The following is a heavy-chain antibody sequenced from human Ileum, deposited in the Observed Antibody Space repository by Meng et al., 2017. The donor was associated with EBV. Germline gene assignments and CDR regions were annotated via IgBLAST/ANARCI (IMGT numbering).Heavy chain of an antibody. J-gene: IGHJ5*02. D-gene: IGHD3-9*01. CDR2: MYDSENA. CDR1: GGSVSSNDYH. CDR3: AYYFVGRGGPGS. V-gene: IGHV4-61*03. Sequence: QVGLRGSGPGRVKPSEPLPPTCSVSGGSVSSNDYHWSWIRQPPGKGLEWIGCMYDSENAKYNPSLNSRVTISIDTTRNHFVLKLTSVTAADTAVYYCAYYFVGRGGPGSWGQGTLVTVSS.